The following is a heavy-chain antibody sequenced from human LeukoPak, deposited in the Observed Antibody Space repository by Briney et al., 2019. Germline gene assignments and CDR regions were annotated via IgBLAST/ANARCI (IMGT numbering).Heavy chain of an antibody. CDR3: ARAKQGDCSSTSCYFGYYYYYMDV. CDR1: GGSISSYY. J-gene: IGHJ6*03. D-gene: IGHD2-2*01. V-gene: IGHV4-59*01. CDR2: IYYSGST. Sequence: SETLSLTCTVSGGSISSYYWSWIRQPPGKGLELIGYIYYSGSTNYNPSLKSRVTISVDTSKNQFSLKLSSVTAADTAVYYCARAKQGDCSSTSCYFGYYYYYMDVWGKGTTVTVPS.